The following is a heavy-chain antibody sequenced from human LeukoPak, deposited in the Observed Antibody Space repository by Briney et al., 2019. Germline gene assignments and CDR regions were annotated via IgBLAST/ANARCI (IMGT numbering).Heavy chain of an antibody. CDR1: GGSISSYY. Sequence: SETLSLTCTVSGGSISSYYWSWIRQPPGKGLEWIGHIYYSGSTYYIPSLKSRVTMSVDTSKNQFSLKLSSVTAADTAVFYCARLHSAAMVFDYWGQGTLVTVSS. V-gene: IGHV4-59*08. J-gene: IGHJ4*02. CDR2: IYYSGST. D-gene: IGHD2-2*01. CDR3: ARLHSAAMVFDY.